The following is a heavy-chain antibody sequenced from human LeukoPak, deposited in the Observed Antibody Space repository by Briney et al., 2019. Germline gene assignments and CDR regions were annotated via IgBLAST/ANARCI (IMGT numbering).Heavy chain of an antibody. J-gene: IGHJ3*02. CDR3: ARSCITMIVVVIHDAFDI. V-gene: IGHV4-39*01. CDR2: IYYSGST. D-gene: IGHD3-22*01. CDR1: GGSISSSSYY. Sequence: PSETLSLTCTVSGGSISSSSYYWGWIRQPPGKGLEWIGSIYYSGSTYYNPSLKSRVTISVDTSKNQFSLKLSSVTAADTAVYYCARSCITMIVVVIHDAFDIWGQGTMVTVSS.